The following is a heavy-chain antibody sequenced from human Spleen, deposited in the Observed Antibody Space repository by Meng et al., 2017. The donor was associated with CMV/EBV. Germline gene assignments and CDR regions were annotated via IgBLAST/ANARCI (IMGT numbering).Heavy chain of an antibody. CDR2: IKPNTGYT. CDR1: GYCFNDHF. CDR3: TRDHDWGADY. V-gene: IGHV1-2*02. Sequence: KVSCKASGYCFNDHFMHWVRQAPGQGLEWMGWIKPNTGYTNYAQNFQGRVTMTSDSSIATAYMELSRLTYDDTAVYYCTRDHDWGADYWGQGTLVTVSS. D-gene: IGHD2-21*01. J-gene: IGHJ4*02.